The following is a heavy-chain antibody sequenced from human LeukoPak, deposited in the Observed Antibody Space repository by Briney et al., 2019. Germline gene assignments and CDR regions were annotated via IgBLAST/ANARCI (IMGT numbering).Heavy chain of an antibody. D-gene: IGHD2-15*01. CDR3: ARVQGSFYGDYVDY. CDR1: GGSISSGSYY. V-gene: IGHV4-61*02. Sequence: PSETLSLTCTVSGGSISSGSYYWSWIRQPAGKGLEWIGRIYTSGSTNYNPSLKSRVTISVDTSKNQFSLKLSSVTAADTAVYYCARVQGSFYGDYVDYWGQGTLVTVSS. CDR2: IYTSGST. J-gene: IGHJ4*02.